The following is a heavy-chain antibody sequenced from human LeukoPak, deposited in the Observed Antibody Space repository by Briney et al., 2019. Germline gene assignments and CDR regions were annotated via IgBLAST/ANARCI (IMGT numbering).Heavy chain of an antibody. Sequence: PSETLSLTCTVSGGSISSSSYYWGWIRQPPGKGREGIGSIYYSGSTYYNPSLKSRVTISVDTSKNQFSLKLSSVTAADTAVYYCARKYYDILTGYYSEGWGQGTLVTVSS. CDR1: GGSISSSSYY. D-gene: IGHD3-9*01. CDR3: ARKYYDILTGYYSEG. J-gene: IGHJ4*02. V-gene: IGHV4-39*01. CDR2: IYYSGST.